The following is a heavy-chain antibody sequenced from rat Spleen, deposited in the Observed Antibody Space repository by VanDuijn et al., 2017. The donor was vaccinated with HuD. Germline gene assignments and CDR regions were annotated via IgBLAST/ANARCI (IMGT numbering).Heavy chain of an antibody. CDR3: VTEELGVRD. D-gene: IGHD4-3*01. V-gene: IGHV5-31*01. CDR2: TTKTGGVI. CDR1: GFTFSKYW. Sequence: EVQLVESGGGLVQPGRSLKLSCVASGFTFSKYWMSWIRQAPGEGLEWVASTTKTGGVIYYPDSVKGRFTISRDNAQNTLYLQMNKLGSEDTATYYCVTEELGVRDWGQGVMVIVSS. J-gene: IGHJ2*01.